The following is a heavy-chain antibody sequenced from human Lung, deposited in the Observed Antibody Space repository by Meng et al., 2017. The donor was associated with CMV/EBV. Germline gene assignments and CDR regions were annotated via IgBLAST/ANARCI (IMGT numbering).Heavy chain of an antibody. CDR1: GDSITNHNW. D-gene: IGHD3-10*01. CDR2: IPHRGSS. V-gene: IGHV4-4*02. CDR3: LRRSGGSV. Sequence: QVQVRESGPALCKPSETPPLTFAVSGDSITNHNWWAWVRQPPGKGLEWIGEIPHRGSSAYNPSLKSRVSMSIDKSKNQFSLKLTSVTAADTAVYHCLRRSGGSVWGQGTLVTVSS. J-gene: IGHJ1*01.